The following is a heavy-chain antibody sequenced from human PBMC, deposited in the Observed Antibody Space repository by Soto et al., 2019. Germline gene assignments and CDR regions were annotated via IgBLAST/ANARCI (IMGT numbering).Heavy chain of an antibody. V-gene: IGHV1-46*01. CDR3: ARDPDFTGSYRLYYFDY. CDR1: GYTFTSYY. J-gene: IGHJ4*01. D-gene: IGHD1-26*01. CDR2: INPSGGST. Sequence: GASVMLSWKESGYTFTSYYMHWVRQAPARGLEWMGIINPSGGSTSYAQKFQGRVTMTRDTATSTVYMELSSLRSEVTAVYYCARDPDFTGSYRLYYFDYW.